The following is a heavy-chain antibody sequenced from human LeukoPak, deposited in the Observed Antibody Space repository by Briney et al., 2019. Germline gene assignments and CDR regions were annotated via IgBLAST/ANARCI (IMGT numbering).Heavy chain of an antibody. Sequence: PGGSLRLSCAASGFTFSSYSMNWVRQAPGKGLEWVSSISSSSSYIYYADSVKGRFTISRDNAKNSLYLQMNSLRAEDTAVYYCARDVFWSGYYGGYFDYWGQGTLVTVSS. J-gene: IGHJ4*02. V-gene: IGHV3-21*01. CDR3: ARDVFWSGYYGGYFDY. CDR1: GFTFSSYS. CDR2: ISSSSSYI. D-gene: IGHD3-3*01.